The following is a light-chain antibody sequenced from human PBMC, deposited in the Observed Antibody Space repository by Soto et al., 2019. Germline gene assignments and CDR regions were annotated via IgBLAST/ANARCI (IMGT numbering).Light chain of an antibody. Sequence: EIVMTQSPGTLSVSPGGRATLSCRAGQSVSSNLAWYQQRPGQAPRLLIYGASTRATGIPARFSGSGSGKEFTLTISSLQSEDFAIYYCQQNNDWPWTSGQGTKVEIK. CDR2: GAS. CDR3: QQNNDWPWT. CDR1: QSVSSN. V-gene: IGKV3-15*01. J-gene: IGKJ1*01.